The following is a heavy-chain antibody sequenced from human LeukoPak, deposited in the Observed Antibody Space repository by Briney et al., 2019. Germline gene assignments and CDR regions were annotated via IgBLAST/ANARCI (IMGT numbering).Heavy chain of an antibody. J-gene: IGHJ4*02. CDR3: ARRGKYDSSGYDY. V-gene: IGHV4-4*09. CDR2: IYTSGGT. CDR1: GDSISSYY. D-gene: IGHD3-22*01. Sequence: SETLSLTCTVSGDSISSYYWSWIRQPPGKGLEWIGYIYTSGGTNYIPSLKGRVTISIDTSKNQFSLKLSSVTAADSAVYYCARRGKYDSSGYDYWGQGTLVAVSS.